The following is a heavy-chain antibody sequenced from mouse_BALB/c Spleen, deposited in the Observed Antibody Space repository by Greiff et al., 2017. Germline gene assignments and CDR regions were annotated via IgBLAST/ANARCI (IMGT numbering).Heavy chain of an antibody. V-gene: IGHV5-17*02. D-gene: IGHD2-10*02. CDR2: ISSGSSTI. J-gene: IGHJ3*01. Sequence: EVHLVESGGGLVQPGGSRKLSCAASGFTFSSFGMHWVRQAPEKGLEWVAYISSGSSTIYYADTVKGRFTISRDNPKNTLFLQMTSLRSEDTAMYYCARSGYGNYDFAYWGQGTLVTVSA. CDR1: GFTFSSFG. CDR3: ARSGYGNYDFAY.